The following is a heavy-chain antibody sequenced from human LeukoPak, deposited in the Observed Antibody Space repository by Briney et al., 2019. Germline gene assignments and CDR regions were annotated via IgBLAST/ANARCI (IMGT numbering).Heavy chain of an antibody. D-gene: IGHD3-22*01. CDR2: IYYSGST. Sequence: SQTLSLTCTVSGGSISSGDYYWSWIRQPPGKGLEWIGYIYYSGSTYYNPSLKSRVTISVDTSKNQFSLKLSSVTAADTAVYYCARARYYYDSSGGLDAFDIWGQRTMVTVSS. CDR1: GGSISSGDYY. CDR3: ARARYYYDSSGGLDAFDI. V-gene: IGHV4-30-4*01. J-gene: IGHJ3*02.